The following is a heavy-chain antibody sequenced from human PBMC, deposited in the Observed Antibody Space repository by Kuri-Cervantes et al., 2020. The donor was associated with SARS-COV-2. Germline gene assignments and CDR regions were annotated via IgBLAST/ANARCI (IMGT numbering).Heavy chain of an antibody. V-gene: IGHV3-9*01. J-gene: IGHJ6*02. CDR2: ISWNSGSI. CDR1: GFTFDDYA. D-gene: IGHD3-10*01. CDR3: ARVSYYGSGSYYPPYYYYYGMDV. Sequence: SLKISCAASGFTFDDYAMHWVRQAPGKGLEWVSGISWNSGSIGYADSVKGRFTISRDNAKNSLYLQMNSLRAEDTAVYYCARVSYYGSGSYYPPYYYYYGMDVWGQGTTVTVSS.